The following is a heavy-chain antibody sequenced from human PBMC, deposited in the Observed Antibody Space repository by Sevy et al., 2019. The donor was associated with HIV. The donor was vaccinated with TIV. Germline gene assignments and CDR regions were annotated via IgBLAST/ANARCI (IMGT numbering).Heavy chain of an antibody. CDR2: MVVGSGNT. Sequence: ASVKVSCKASGFTFTSSAMQWVRQARGQRLEWIGMMVVGSGNTNYAQKFQERVTITRDMSTSTAYMELRSLRSEDTAMYYCAAEFSRGSTDYWGQGTLVTVSS. V-gene: IGHV1-58*02. CDR3: AAEFSRGSTDY. CDR1: GFTFTSSA. J-gene: IGHJ4*02. D-gene: IGHD5-12*01.